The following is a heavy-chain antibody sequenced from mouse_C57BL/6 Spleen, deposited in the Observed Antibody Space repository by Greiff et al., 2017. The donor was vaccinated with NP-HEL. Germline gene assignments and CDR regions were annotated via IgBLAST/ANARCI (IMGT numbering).Heavy chain of an antibody. J-gene: IGHJ4*01. CDR2: ISYDGSN. CDR3: ARDRDSSGYGYAMDY. Sequence: EVQVVESGPGLVKPSQSLSLTCSVTGYSITSGYYWNWIRQFPGNKLEWMGYISYDGSNNYNPSLKNRISITRDTSKNQFFLKFNSVTTEDTATYYCARDRDSSGYGYAMDYWGQGTSVTVSS. CDR1: GYSITSGYY. V-gene: IGHV3-6*01. D-gene: IGHD3-2*02.